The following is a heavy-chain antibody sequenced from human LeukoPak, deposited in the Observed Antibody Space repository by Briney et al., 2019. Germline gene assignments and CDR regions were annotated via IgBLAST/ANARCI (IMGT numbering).Heavy chain of an antibody. CDR3: AKDVVGAINYFDY. V-gene: IGHV3-23*01. CDR2: ISGSGGST. J-gene: IGHJ4*02. Sequence: GGSLRLSCAASAFTFSSYAMSWVRQAPGKGLEWVSGISGSGGSTYYADSVKGRYTISRNNSKSTLYLQRSSLRADDTAVYYCAKDVVGAINYFDYRGQGTLGTVSS. D-gene: IGHD1-26*01. CDR1: AFTFSSYA.